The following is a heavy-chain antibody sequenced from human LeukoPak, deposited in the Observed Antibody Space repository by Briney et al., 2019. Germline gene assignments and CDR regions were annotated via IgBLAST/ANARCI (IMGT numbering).Heavy chain of an antibody. D-gene: IGHD6-13*01. CDR1: GGSISSGSYY. CDR2: IYTTGST. Sequence: SETLSLTCTVSGGSISSGSYYWSWIRQPAGKGLDWIGRIYTTGSTNYNPSLKSRVTISVDTSKNQFSLKLSSVTAADTAVYYCARTPSDSSSWYGLSKYYYYYMDVWGKGTTVTISS. J-gene: IGHJ6*03. CDR3: ARTPSDSSSWYGLSKYYYYYMDV. V-gene: IGHV4-61*02.